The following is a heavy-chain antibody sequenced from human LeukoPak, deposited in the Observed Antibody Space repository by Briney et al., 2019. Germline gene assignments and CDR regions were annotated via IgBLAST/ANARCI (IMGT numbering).Heavy chain of an antibody. V-gene: IGHV4-38-2*02. CDR1: GYSISSGYY. CDR3: ARTLLRFLARDAFDI. CDR2: IYHSGST. J-gene: IGHJ3*02. Sequence: SETLSLTCTVSGYSISSGYYWGWIRQPPGKGLEWIGSIYHSGSTYHNPSLKSRVTISVDTSKNQFSLKLSSVTAADTAVYYCARTLLRFLARDAFDIWGQGTMVTVSS. D-gene: IGHD3-3*01.